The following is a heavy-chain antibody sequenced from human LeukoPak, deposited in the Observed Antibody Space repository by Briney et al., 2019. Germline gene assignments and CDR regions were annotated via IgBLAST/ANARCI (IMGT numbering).Heavy chain of an antibody. CDR1: GFTFDDYA. CDR2: ISWNSGSI. Sequence: GRSLRLSCAASGFTFDDYAMHWVRQAPGKGLEWVSGISWNSGSIGYADSVKGRFTISRDNSKNTLYLQMNSLRAEDTAVYYCAKERLVVAATPEFDYWGQGTLVSVSS. D-gene: IGHD2-15*01. V-gene: IGHV3-9*01. CDR3: AKERLVVAATPEFDY. J-gene: IGHJ4*02.